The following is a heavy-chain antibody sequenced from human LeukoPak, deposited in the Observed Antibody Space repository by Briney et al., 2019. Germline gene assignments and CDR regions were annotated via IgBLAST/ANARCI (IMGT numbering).Heavy chain of an antibody. V-gene: IGHV1-18*01. CDR1: GYTFTSYG. CDR3: ARMGYYGSGSYPFDY. CDR2: ISAYNGNT. Sequence: ASVKVSCKASGYTFTSYGISWVRQAPGQGLEWMGWISAYNGNTNYAQKLQGRVTMTTDTSTSTAYMELSSLRSEDTAVYYCARMGYYGSGSYPFDYWGQGTLVTVSS. J-gene: IGHJ4*02. D-gene: IGHD3-10*01.